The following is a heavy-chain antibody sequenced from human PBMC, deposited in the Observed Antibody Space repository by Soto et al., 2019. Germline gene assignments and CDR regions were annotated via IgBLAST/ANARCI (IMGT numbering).Heavy chain of an antibody. CDR3: AREIRYCTNGECSSSGLDV. CDR2: SHFSGST. D-gene: IGHD2-8*01. V-gene: IGHV4-30-4*01. J-gene: IGHJ6*02. Sequence: SETLSLTCTVSGASVSSSDYYWSWIRQPPGRGLEWMGYSHFSGSTYYNPSLGSRLNISIDTSKNQFSLQLTSVTATDTAMYFCAREIRYCTNGECSSSGLDVWGQGTTVTVSS. CDR1: GASVSSSDYY.